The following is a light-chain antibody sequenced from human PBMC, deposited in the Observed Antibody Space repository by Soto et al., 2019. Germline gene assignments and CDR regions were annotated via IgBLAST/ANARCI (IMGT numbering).Light chain of an antibody. V-gene: IGKV1-39*01. Sequence: MTQSPATLSVSPGERVTLSCRASQSVRGSKVAWYQQKPGKAPSLLIYESTNLQSGVPSRFSGRGSGTDFTLTISSLQPEDFATYYCQQSYSTPYTFGQGTKVDI. CDR3: QQSYSTPYT. CDR1: QSVRGSK. CDR2: EST. J-gene: IGKJ2*01.